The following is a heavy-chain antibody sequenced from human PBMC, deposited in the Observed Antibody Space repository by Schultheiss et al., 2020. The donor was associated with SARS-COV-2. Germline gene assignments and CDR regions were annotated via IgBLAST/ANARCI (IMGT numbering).Heavy chain of an antibody. D-gene: IGHD3-22*01. Sequence: GGSLRLSCAASGFTFSSYAMHWVRQAPGKGLEWVAVISYDGSNKYYADSVKGRFTISRDNAKNSLYLQMNSLRAEDTAVYYCARDTFAYYYDSSGPYYYYGMDVWGQGTTVTVSS. J-gene: IGHJ6*02. CDR1: GFTFSSYA. V-gene: IGHV3-30-3*01. CDR3: ARDTFAYYYDSSGPYYYYGMDV. CDR2: ISYDGSNK.